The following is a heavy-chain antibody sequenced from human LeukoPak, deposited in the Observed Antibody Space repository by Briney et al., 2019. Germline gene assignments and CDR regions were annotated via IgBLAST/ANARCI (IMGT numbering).Heavy chain of an antibody. Sequence: PGGSLRLSCAASGFTFSGYSMNWVRQAPGKGLEWVSSISSGSSSIYYADSVKGRFTISRDNAKNSLYLQMNSLRAEDTAVYYCARGGYDFWSGYYRPDAFDIWGQGTMVTVSS. CDR3: ARGGYDFWSGYYRPDAFDI. CDR1: GFTFSGYS. D-gene: IGHD3-3*01. CDR2: ISSGSSSI. V-gene: IGHV3-21*01. J-gene: IGHJ3*02.